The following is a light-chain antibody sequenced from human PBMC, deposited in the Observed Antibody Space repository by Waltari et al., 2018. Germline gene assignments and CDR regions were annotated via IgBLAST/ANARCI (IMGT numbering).Light chain of an antibody. CDR3: MQGTHWPYT. J-gene: IGKJ2*01. CDR1: QSLLFSDGNTS. V-gene: IGKV2-30*01. Sequence: DAVLTQSPLSLTVTLGQPASISCRASQSLLFSDGNTSLNWFHQRPGQPPRRLIYKVSNRDSGVPDRFSGSVSGPDFTLKISRVEAEDVGGVYYCMQGTHWPYTFGQGTKLDIK. CDR2: KVS.